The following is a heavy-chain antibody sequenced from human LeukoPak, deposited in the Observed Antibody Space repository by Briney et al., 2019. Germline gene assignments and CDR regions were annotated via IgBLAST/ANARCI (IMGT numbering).Heavy chain of an antibody. CDR1: GYSISSGYY. CDR3: ARVTRVFQIPAAMPEC. V-gene: IGHV4-38-2*01. J-gene: IGHJ4*02. D-gene: IGHD2-2*01. CDR2: IYHSGST. Sequence: SETLSLTCAVSGYSISSGYYWDWIRQPPGKGLEWIGSIYHSGSTYYNPSLKSRVTISVDTSKNQFSLKLSSVTAADTAVYYCARVTRVFQIPAAMPECWGQGTLVTVSS.